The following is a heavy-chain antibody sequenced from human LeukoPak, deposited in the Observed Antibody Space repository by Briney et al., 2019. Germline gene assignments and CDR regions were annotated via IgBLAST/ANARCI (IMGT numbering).Heavy chain of an antibody. CDR1: GGTFSSYA. J-gene: IGHJ5*02. D-gene: IGHD1-26*01. CDR3: ARMGIVDNWFDP. Sequence: GASVKVSCKASGGTFSSYAISWVRQAPGQGLKWMGGIIPIFGTANYAQKFQGRVTITTDESTSTAYMELSSLRSEDTAVYYCARMGIVDNWFDPWGQGTLVTVSS. CDR2: IIPIFGTA. V-gene: IGHV1-69*05.